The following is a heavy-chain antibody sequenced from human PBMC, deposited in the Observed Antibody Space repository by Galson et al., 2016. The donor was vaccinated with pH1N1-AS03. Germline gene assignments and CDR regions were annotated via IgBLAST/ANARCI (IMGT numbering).Heavy chain of an antibody. Sequence: LRLSCAASGFTFGDYPLTWFRQAPGKGLEWVGFIRSKTYGGTTEYAASVKGRFTISRDDSKSIAYLQMNSLKTEDTAVYYCARARTSPGSLAGVGFDIWGQGTMVTISS. CDR1: GFTFGDYP. J-gene: IGHJ3*02. CDR2: IRSKTYGGTT. CDR3: ARARTSPGSLAGVGFDI. V-gene: IGHV3-49*03.